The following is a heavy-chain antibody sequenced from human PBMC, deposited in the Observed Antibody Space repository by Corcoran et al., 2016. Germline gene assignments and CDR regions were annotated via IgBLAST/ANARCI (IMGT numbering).Heavy chain of an antibody. CDR1: GGTFSSYA. J-gene: IGHJ4*02. CDR3: ASRPVITTDYFDF. CDR2: IIPIFGTT. Sequence: QVQLVQSGAEVKKPGSSVKVSCKASGGTFSSYAINWVRQAPGLGLEWMGGIIPIFGTTNYAQKFQGRVTITADESTSTTYMELSSLRSEDTAVYYCASRPVITTDYFDFWGQGTLVTVSS. D-gene: IGHD3-22*01. V-gene: IGHV1-69*01.